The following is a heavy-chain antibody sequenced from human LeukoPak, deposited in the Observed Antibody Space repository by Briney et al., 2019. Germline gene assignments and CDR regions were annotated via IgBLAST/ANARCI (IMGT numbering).Heavy chain of an antibody. CDR2: MDNFGLK. V-gene: IGHV3-53*01. CDR3: AGGTYYGTGGRPGFLNY. D-gene: IGHD3-10*01. J-gene: IGHJ4*02. Sequence: GGPLRLSCAASGFSVNNNYIDWVRQAPGKGLEWVSSMDNFGLKYYRDSVTGRFTISRDSASDMVYLQMSSLRVDDTAVYYCAGGTYYGTGGRPGFLNYWGLGTLVTVSS. CDR1: GFSVNNNY.